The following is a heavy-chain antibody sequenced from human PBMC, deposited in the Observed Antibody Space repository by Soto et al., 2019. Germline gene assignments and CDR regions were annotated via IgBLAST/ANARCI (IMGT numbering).Heavy chain of an antibody. D-gene: IGHD6-19*01. CDR1: GGSIGSGAFS. CDR3: ARIHWAQSSLDY. CDR2: VTHSGTA. Sequence: SETLSLTCGVSGGSIGSGAFSLSWIRQPPGKGLEWIGYVTHSGTAYSIPSLNGRLTLSVDSSQTQFSLKLTSVTAADSAFYYCARIHWAQSSLDYWGRGILVTVSS. V-gene: IGHV4-30-2*01. J-gene: IGHJ4*02.